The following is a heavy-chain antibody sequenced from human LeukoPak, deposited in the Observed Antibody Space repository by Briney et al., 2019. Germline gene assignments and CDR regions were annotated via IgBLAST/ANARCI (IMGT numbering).Heavy chain of an antibody. CDR3: ASSGWYKGY. CDR2: INHSGST. D-gene: IGHD6-19*01. J-gene: IGHJ4*02. CDR1: GGSFSGYY. V-gene: IGHV4-34*01. Sequence: SETLSLTCAVYGGSFSGYYWSWIRQPPGKGLEWIGEINHSGSTTYNSSLESRVTISVDTSKNQFSLKLTSVTAADTAVYYCASSGWYKGYWGQGTLVTVSS.